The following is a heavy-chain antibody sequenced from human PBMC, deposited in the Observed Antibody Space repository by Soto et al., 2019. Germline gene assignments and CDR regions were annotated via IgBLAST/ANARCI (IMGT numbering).Heavy chain of an antibody. CDR1: GFTFSSYG. V-gene: IGHV3-30*18. CDR3: AKDRNDFWSGYYTGLIHY. CDR2: ISYDGSNK. D-gene: IGHD3-3*01. Sequence: QVQLVESGGGVVQPGRSLRLSCAASGFTFSSYGMHWVCQAPGKGLEWVAVISYDGSNKYYADSVKGRFTISRDNSKNTLYLQMNSLRAEDTAVYYCAKDRNDFWSGYYTGLIHYWGQGTLVTVSS. J-gene: IGHJ4*02.